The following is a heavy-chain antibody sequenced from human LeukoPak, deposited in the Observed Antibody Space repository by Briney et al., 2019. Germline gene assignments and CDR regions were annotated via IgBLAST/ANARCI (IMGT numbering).Heavy chain of an antibody. D-gene: IGHD2-8*02. Sequence: GGSLRLSCKASGFPFRNYGLHWVRQAPGKGLEWVAVTSYDGGITFYVDSVKGRLTISRDNSKNTLYLQMNNLRVEDTALYYCAREGAFCTGTICYSSFDYWGQGTLVTVSS. J-gene: IGHJ4*02. CDR1: GFPFRNYG. CDR3: AREGAFCTGTICYSSFDY. V-gene: IGHV3-30-3*01. CDR2: TSYDGGIT.